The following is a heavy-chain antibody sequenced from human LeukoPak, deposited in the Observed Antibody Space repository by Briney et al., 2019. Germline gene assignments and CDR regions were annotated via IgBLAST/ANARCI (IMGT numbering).Heavy chain of an antibody. J-gene: IGHJ4*02. D-gene: IGHD4-17*01. V-gene: IGHV3-30*03. CDR1: GFTFSSYG. CDR3: AILPTVTPFDY. Sequence: PGGSLRLSCAASGFTFSSYGMHWVRQAPGKGLEWVAVISYDGSNKYYADSVKGRFTISRDNSKNTLYLQMNSLRAEDTAVYYCAILPTVTPFDYWGQGTLVTVSS. CDR2: ISYDGSNK.